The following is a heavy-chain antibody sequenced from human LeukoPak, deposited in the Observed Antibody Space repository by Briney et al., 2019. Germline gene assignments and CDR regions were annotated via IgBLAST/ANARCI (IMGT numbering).Heavy chain of an antibody. CDR2: INQDGGEK. CDR3: ARDHLREGATGASEI. V-gene: IGHV3-7*05. CDR1: RFTFSNYW. D-gene: IGHD1-26*01. Sequence: GGTLRLSCAASRFTFSNYWMSWVGQAPGKGLEWVADINQDGGEKNFVDSVKGRCTISRDNAKNSLYLQMNSLRVEETAVYYCARDHLREGATGASEIWGQGTMVTVSS. J-gene: IGHJ3*02.